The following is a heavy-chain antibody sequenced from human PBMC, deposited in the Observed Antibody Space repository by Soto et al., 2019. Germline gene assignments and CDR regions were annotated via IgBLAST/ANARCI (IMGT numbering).Heavy chain of an antibody. CDR1: GFTFSSYW. D-gene: IGHD3-3*02. J-gene: IGHJ6*03. Sequence: EVQLVESGGGLVQPGGSLRLSCAASGFTFSSYWMSWVRQAPGKGLEWVANIKQDGSEKYYVDSVKGRFTISRDNAKNSLYLKRNSLRAEDTAVYYCASSKSFLEWFYYMDVWGKGTTVTVSS. CDR3: ASSKSFLEWFYYMDV. V-gene: IGHV3-7*01. CDR2: IKQDGSEK.